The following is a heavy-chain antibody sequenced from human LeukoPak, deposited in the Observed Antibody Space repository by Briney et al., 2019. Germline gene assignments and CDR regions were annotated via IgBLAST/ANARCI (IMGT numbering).Heavy chain of an antibody. Sequence: GGSLRLSCAASGLRFSDYYVSWIRQAPGKGLEWVSYISSSGSTIYYADSVKGRFTISRDNAKNSLYLQMNSLRAEDTAVYYCARAEGNSPRSRYFDYWGQGTLVTVSS. CDR3: ARAEGNSPRSRYFDY. CDR1: GLRFSDYY. J-gene: IGHJ4*02. D-gene: IGHD4-23*01. V-gene: IGHV3-11*01. CDR2: ISSSGSTI.